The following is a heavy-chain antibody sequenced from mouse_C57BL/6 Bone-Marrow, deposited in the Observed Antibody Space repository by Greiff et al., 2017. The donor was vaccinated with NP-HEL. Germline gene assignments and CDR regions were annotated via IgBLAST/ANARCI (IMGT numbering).Heavy chain of an antibody. D-gene: IGHD3-2*02. CDR3: ARDSQLRPFMDY. V-gene: IGHV7-1*01. CDR1: GFTFSDFY. J-gene: IGHJ4*01. CDR2: SRNKANDYTT. Sequence: EVKVVESGGGLVQSGRSLRLSCATSGFTFSDFYMEWVRQAPGKGLEWIAASRNKANDYTTEYSASVKGRFIVSRDTSKIILYLQMNALRAEDTAIYYCARDSQLRPFMDYWGQGTSVTVSS.